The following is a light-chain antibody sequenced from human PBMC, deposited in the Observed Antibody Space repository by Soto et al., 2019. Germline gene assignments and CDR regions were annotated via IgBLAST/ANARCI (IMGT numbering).Light chain of an antibody. J-gene: IGKJ1*01. CDR1: QGISNY. CDR3: QRYDRAPWT. V-gene: IGKV1-27*01. CDR2: AAS. Sequence: DIQMTQSPSSLSASVRDRVTITCRSSQGISNYLAWYQQKTGKVPKLLIYAASTLQSGVPSRISGCGSGTDFTLTISRLQSEDVATSYCQRYDRAPWTFGQGTTVEIK.